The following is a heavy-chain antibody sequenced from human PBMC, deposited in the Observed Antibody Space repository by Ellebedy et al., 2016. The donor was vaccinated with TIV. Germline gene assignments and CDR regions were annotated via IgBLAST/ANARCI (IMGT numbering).Heavy chain of an antibody. J-gene: IGHJ4*02. CDR2: ISAYNGNT. CDR1: GYTFTSYG. CDR3: ARGGRLVTTISFDY. Sequence: ASVKVSXXASGYTFTSYGISWVRQAPGQGLEWMGWISAYNGNTNYAQKLQGRVTMTTDTSTSTAYMELRSLRSDDTAVYYCARGGRLVTTISFDYWGQGTLVTVSS. D-gene: IGHD5-12*01. V-gene: IGHV1-18*01.